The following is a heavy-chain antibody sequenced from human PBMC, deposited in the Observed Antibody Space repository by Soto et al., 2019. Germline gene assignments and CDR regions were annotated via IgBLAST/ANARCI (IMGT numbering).Heavy chain of an antibody. CDR3: AREHSSRYYYYGRDV. Sequence: DSVQVSCKASGYTFTGYYMHWVRQAPGQGLEWMGWINPNSGGTNYAQKFQGWVTMTRDTSISTAYMELSRLRSDDTAVYYCAREHSSRYYYYGRDVWGQGTRVNVSS. CDR1: GYTFTGYY. CDR2: INPNSGGT. D-gene: IGHD6-13*01. V-gene: IGHV1-2*04. J-gene: IGHJ6*01.